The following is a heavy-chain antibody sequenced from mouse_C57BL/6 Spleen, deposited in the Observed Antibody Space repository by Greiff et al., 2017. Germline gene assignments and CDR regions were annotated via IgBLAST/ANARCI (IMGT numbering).Heavy chain of an antibody. D-gene: IGHD1-1*01. CDR3: TRRHITTGVATPFAY. CDR2: IDPETGGT. V-gene: IGHV1-15*01. Sequence: QVQLQQSGAELVRPGASVTLSCKASGYTFTDYEMHWVKQTPVHGLEWIGAIDPETGGTAYNQKFKGKAILTADKSSSTAYMELRSLTSEDSAVYYCTRRHITTGVATPFAYWGQGTLVTVSA. J-gene: IGHJ3*01. CDR1: GYTFTDYE.